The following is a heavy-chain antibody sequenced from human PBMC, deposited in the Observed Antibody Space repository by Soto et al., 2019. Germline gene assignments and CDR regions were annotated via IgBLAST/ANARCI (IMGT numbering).Heavy chain of an antibody. V-gene: IGHV3-48*03. CDR3: ARSMIEDYYYGMDV. J-gene: IGHJ6*02. CDR1: GFTFSSYE. D-gene: IGHD3-22*01. CDR2: ISSSGSTI. Sequence: GGSLRLSCAASGFTFSSYEMNWVRQAPGKGLEWVSYISSSGSTIYYADSVKGRFTISRDNAKNSLYLQMNSLRAEDTAVYYCARSMIEDYYYGMDVRGQGTTVTVSS.